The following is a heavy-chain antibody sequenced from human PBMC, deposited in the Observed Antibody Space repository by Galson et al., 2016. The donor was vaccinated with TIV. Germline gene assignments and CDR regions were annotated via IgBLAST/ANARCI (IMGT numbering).Heavy chain of an antibody. J-gene: IGHJ6*02. D-gene: IGHD6-6*01. CDR1: GYTFTSFG. Sequence: CKATGYTFTSFGIAWVRQAPGQGLEWMGWISGYNGKTYYAQKFQDRVTMTTDTSTNTAYMELRSLRSDDTAVYCCTRDRSIAAPRDMDVWGQGTAVTVSS. CDR2: ISGYNGKT. CDR3: TRDRSIAAPRDMDV. V-gene: IGHV1-18*01.